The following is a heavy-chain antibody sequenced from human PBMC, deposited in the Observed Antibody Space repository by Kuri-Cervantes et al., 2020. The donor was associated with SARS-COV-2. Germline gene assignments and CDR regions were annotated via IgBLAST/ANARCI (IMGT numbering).Heavy chain of an antibody. CDR2: INPNSGGT. J-gene: IGHJ4*02. V-gene: IGHV1-2*02. Sequence: ASVKVSCKASGYTFTGYYMHWVRQAPGQGLEWMGWINPNSGGTNYAQKFQGRVTMTRDTSISTAYMELSRLRSDDTAVYYCARGSITMFGVVTSFDSWGQGTLVTVSS. CDR1: GYTFTGYY. CDR3: ARGSITMFGVVTSFDS. D-gene: IGHD3-3*01.